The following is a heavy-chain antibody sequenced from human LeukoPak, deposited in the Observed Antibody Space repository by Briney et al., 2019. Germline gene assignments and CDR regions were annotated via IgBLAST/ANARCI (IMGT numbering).Heavy chain of an antibody. J-gene: IGHJ4*02. CDR2: INHSGST. Sequence: PSETLSLTCAVYGGSFSGYYWSWIRQPPGKGLEWIGEINHSGSTNYNPSLKSRVTISVDTSKNQFSLKLSSVTAADTAVYYCARNLDYWGQGTLVTVSS. CDR1: GGSFSGYY. CDR3: ARNLDY. V-gene: IGHV4-34*01.